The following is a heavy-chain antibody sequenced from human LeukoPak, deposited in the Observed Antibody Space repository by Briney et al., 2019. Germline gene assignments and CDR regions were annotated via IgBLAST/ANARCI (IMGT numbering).Heavy chain of an antibody. Sequence: PPQTLSLTCTVSGGSISSGSYYWSWIRPPAGKGLEWIGRIYTSGSTNYNPSLKSRVTISVDTSKNQFSLKLSSVTAADTAVYYCARTYSSGWYRGIHCGMDVWGQGTTVTVSS. D-gene: IGHD6-19*01. CDR3: ARTYSSGWYRGIHCGMDV. CDR1: GGSISSGSYY. CDR2: IYTSGST. V-gene: IGHV4-61*02. J-gene: IGHJ6*02.